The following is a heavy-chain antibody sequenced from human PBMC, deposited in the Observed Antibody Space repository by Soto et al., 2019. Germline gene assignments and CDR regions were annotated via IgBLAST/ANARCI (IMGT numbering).Heavy chain of an antibody. CDR3: ARDRTNGLYSNDAFDI. Sequence: EVRLLESGGGLVKPGGSLRLSCAASGFTFNIYTMNWVRQAPGKGLEWVSSISSGSTYISYADSVKGRFIISRDNAKNSLYLQMISLGVEDTAVYYCARDRTNGLYSNDAFDIWGQGTMVTVSS. CDR2: ISSGSTYI. J-gene: IGHJ3*02. D-gene: IGHD4-4*01. CDR1: GFTFNIYT. V-gene: IGHV3-21*06.